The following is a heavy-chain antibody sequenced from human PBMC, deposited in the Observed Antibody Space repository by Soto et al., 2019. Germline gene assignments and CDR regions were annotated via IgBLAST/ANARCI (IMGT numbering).Heavy chain of an antibody. V-gene: IGHV3-21*01. Sequence: GGSLRLSCAASGFTFSSYSMNWVRQAPGKGLEWVSSISSSSSYIYYADSVKGRFTISRDNAKNSLYLQMNSLRAEDTAVYYCARDIGYYYGSGSPYGMDVWGQGTTVTVSS. CDR2: ISSSSSYI. CDR1: GFTFSSYS. J-gene: IGHJ6*02. D-gene: IGHD3-10*01. CDR3: ARDIGYYYGSGSPYGMDV.